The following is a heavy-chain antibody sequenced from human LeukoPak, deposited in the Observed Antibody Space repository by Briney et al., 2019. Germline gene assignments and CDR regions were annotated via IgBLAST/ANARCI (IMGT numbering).Heavy chain of an antibody. CDR1: GYTFTRYY. D-gene: IGHD6-13*01. J-gene: IGHJ4*02. CDR3: ARDLAAADPLDY. CDR2: INPSGGYT. V-gene: IGHV1-46*01. Sequence: ASVKVSCKASGYTFTRYYIHWVRQAPGQGLEWMGIINPSGGYTSYAQKFQDRVTMTRDTSTSTAYMELRSLRSDDTAVYYCARDLAAADPLDYWGQGTLVTVSS.